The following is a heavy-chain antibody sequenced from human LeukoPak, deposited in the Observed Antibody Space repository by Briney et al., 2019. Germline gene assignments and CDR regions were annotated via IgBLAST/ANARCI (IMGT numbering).Heavy chain of an antibody. D-gene: IGHD1-26*01. CDR3: ARAPVGSLMDY. Sequence: SCKASGGTFSSYAMHWVRQAPGKGLEWVAVISYDGSNKYYADSVKGRFTISRDNSKNTLYLQMNSLRAEDTAVYYCARAPVGSLMDYWGQGTLVTVSS. V-gene: IGHV3-30-3*01. CDR2: ISYDGSNK. J-gene: IGHJ4*02. CDR1: GGTFSSYA.